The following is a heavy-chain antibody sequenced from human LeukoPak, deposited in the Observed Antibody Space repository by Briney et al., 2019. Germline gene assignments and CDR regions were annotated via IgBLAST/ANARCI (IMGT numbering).Heavy chain of an antibody. Sequence: PGGSLRLSCAASGFTFSDYYMSWIRQAPGKGLEWVSYISSSGSTIYYADSVKGRFTISRDNAKNSLYLQMNSLRAEDTAVYYCAREIADCGGDCYSGYYYYMDVWGKGTTVTVSS. CDR3: AREIADCGGDCYSGYYYYMDV. D-gene: IGHD2-21*01. CDR2: ISSSGSTI. J-gene: IGHJ6*03. CDR1: GFTFSDYY. V-gene: IGHV3-11*04.